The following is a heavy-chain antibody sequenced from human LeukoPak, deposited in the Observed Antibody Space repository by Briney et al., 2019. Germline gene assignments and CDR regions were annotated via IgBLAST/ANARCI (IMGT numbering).Heavy chain of an antibody. CDR3: VTYSY. D-gene: IGHD1-20*01. CDR1: GFTFSDNY. CDR2: ISPSGSTI. J-gene: IGHJ4*01. V-gene: IGHV3-11*04. Sequence: GGSLRLSCAASGFTFSDNYLSWIRQAPGKGLEWISYISPSGSTIYYADSVKGRFTISRDNAKNSLYLQMNSLRAEDTALYHCVTYSYWGQGTLVTVSS.